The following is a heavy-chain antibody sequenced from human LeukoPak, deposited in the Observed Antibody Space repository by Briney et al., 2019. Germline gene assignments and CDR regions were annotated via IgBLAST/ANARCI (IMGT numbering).Heavy chain of an antibody. CDR1: GFTFSTYG. J-gene: IGHJ6*02. CDR3: AKVSRYCSSTSCWTNYYYYGMDV. V-gene: IGHV3-30*18. Sequence: PGRSLRLSCAASGFTFSTYGMHWVRQAPGKGLEWVAVISYDGSNKYYADSVKGRFTISRDNSKNMLYLQMNSLRAEDTAVYYCAKVSRYCSSTSCWTNYYYYGMDVWGQGTTVTVSS. CDR2: ISYDGSNK. D-gene: IGHD2-2*01.